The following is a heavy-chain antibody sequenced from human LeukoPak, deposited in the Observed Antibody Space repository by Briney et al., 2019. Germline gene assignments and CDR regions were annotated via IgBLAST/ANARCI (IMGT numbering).Heavy chain of an antibody. CDR1: GFTFSNAW. CDR3: TTPYYYDSSALFGDY. V-gene: IGHV3-15*07. Sequence: PGGSLRLSCAASGFTFSNAWMNWVRQAPGKGLEWVGRIKSKTDGGTTDYAAPVKGRFTISRDDSQNTLYLQMNSLKTEDTAVYYCTTPYYYDSSALFGDYWGQGTLVTVSS. CDR2: IKSKTDGGTT. D-gene: IGHD3-22*01. J-gene: IGHJ4*02.